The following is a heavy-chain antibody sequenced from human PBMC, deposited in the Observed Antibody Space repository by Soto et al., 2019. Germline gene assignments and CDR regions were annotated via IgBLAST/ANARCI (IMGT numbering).Heavy chain of an antibody. CDR1: GGSISSGGYY. Sequence: QVQLQESGPGLVKPSQTLSLTCTVSGGSISSGGYYWSWIRQHPGKGLEWIGYIYYSGSTYYNPSPNIQGTVSVDTSKTQFPLNLKPGTAADTAADDCARALGRYRYGDYYYGMDVWGQGTTVTVSS. CDR3: ARALGRYRYGDYYYGMDV. CDR2: IYYSGST. J-gene: IGHJ6*02. V-gene: IGHV4-31*01. D-gene: IGHD5-18*01.